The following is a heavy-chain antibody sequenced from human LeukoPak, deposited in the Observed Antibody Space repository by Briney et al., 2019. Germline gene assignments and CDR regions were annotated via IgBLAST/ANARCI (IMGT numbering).Heavy chain of an antibody. D-gene: IGHD5-24*01. Sequence: ASVKVSCKASGYTFSNYGISWVRQASGQGLEWMGWMNPNSGNTGYAQKFQGRVTMTRNTSISTAYMELSSLRSEDTAVYYCARGSVEMATISDYWGQGTLVTVSS. J-gene: IGHJ4*02. CDR1: GYTFSNYG. CDR2: MNPNSGNT. CDR3: ARGSVEMATISDY. V-gene: IGHV1-8*02.